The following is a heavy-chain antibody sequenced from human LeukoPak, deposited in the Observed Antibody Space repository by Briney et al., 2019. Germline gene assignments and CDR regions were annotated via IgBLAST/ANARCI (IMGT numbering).Heavy chain of an antibody. CDR3: ARDPSPRSGIAAAGDF. D-gene: IGHD6-13*01. V-gene: IGHV1-46*01. CDR2: INPSGGST. J-gene: IGHJ4*02. CDR1: GYTFTSYY. Sequence: GASVKVSCKASGYTFTSYYMHWVRQAPGQGLEWMGIINPSGGSTSYAQKFQGRVTMTRDMSTSTVYMELSSLRSEDTAVYYCARDPSPRSGIAAAGDFWGQGTLVTVSS.